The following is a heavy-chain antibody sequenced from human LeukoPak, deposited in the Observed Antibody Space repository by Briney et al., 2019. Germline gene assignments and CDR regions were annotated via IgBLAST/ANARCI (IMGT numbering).Heavy chain of an antibody. CDR1: GFTFSSYE. D-gene: IGHD1-26*01. CDR2: ISSSGSTI. CDR3: ARDSGSYTLDY. J-gene: IGHJ4*02. Sequence: GGSLRLSCAASGFTFSSYEINWVRQAPGKGLEWLSYISSSGSTIYYADSVKGRFTISRDNAKNSLYLQMNSLRGEDTAVYYCARDSGSYTLDYWGQGTLVTVSS. V-gene: IGHV3-48*03.